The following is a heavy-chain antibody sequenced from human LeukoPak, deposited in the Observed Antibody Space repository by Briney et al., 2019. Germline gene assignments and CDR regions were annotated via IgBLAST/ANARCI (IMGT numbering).Heavy chain of an antibody. J-gene: IGHJ4*02. D-gene: IGHD6-19*01. CDR1: GFIFDNYA. CDR3: ARESETSGWYDY. CDR2: ISGDGGST. V-gene: IGHV3-43*02. Sequence: GGSLRLSCAAPGFIFDNYAIHWVRQAPGKGLEWVSLISGDGGSTFYADSVRDRFTISRDNTRKSLSLQMSSLRSEDTALYYCARESETSGWYDYWGRGTLVTVSS.